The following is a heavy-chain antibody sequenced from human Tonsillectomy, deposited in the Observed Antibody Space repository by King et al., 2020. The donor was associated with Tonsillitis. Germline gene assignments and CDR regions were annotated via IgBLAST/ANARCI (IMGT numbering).Heavy chain of an antibody. V-gene: IGHV3-30-3*01. J-gene: IGHJ4*02. CDR3: AREESVQTRVTLFDY. D-gene: IGHD4-17*01. CDR2: ISYDGSDK. CDR1: GFTFSSYA. Sequence: VQLVESGGGVVQPGRSLKLSCVASGFTFSSYAMHWVRQAPGKGLEWVALISYDGSDKFYADSVKGRFTISRDNSKNTLSVQMNSLKPDDTAVYYCAREESVQTRVTLFDYWGQGILVTVSS.